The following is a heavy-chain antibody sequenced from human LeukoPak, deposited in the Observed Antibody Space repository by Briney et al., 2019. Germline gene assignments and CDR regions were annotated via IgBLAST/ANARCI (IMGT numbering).Heavy chain of an antibody. V-gene: IGHV4-4*07. CDR3: ASQLWSGYYYYYMDV. J-gene: IGHJ6*03. Sequence: SETLSLTCTVSVGSIISYYWSWIRQPAGKGLEWIGRIYTSGSTNYNPSLKSRVTISVDKSKNQFSLKLSSVTAADTAVYYCASQLWSGYYYYYMDVWGKGTTVTVSS. CDR2: IYTSGST. CDR1: VGSIISYY. D-gene: IGHD3-3*01.